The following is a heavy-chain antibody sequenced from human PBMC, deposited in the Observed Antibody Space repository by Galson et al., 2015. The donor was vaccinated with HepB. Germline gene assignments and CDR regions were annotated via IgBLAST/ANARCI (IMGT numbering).Heavy chain of an antibody. J-gene: IGHJ3*02. CDR3: ARQGILRAFDI. Sequence: SLRLSCAASGFTVSSNYMSWVRQAPGKGLEWVSVIYSGGSVYYTESVQGRFIISRHDSKNTLDLQMNSLRPEDTAVYYCARQGILRAFDIWGQGTMVTVSS. CDR2: IYSGGSV. V-gene: IGHV3-53*04. CDR1: GFTVSSNY. D-gene: IGHD3-3*01.